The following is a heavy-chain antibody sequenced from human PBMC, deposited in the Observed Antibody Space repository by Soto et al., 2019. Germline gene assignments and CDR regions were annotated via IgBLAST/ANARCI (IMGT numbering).Heavy chain of an antibody. Sequence: QVQLVESGGGVVQPGRSLRLSCAASGFTFSSYGMHWVRQAPGKGLEWVAVIWYDGSNKYYADSVKGRFTISRDNSKNTLYRQMNSLRAEDTAVYYCARDLELERRGYYYYGMDVWGQGTTVTVSS. V-gene: IGHV3-33*01. CDR2: IWYDGSNK. CDR1: GFTFSSYG. J-gene: IGHJ6*02. CDR3: ARDLELERRGYYYYGMDV. D-gene: IGHD1-1*01.